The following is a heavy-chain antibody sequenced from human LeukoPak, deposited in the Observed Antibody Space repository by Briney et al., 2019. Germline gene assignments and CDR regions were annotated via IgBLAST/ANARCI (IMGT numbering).Heavy chain of an antibody. V-gene: IGHV1-69*13. CDR2: IIPIFGTA. CDR3: AREKIVVVPAAIYYYGMDV. J-gene: IGHJ6*02. CDR1: GGTFSSYA. Sequence: SVKVSCKASGGTFSSYAISWVRQAPGQGLEWMGGIIPIFGTANYAQKFQGRVAITADESTSTAYMELSSLRSEDTAVYYCAREKIVVVPAAIYYYGMDVWGQGTTVTVSS. D-gene: IGHD2-2*01.